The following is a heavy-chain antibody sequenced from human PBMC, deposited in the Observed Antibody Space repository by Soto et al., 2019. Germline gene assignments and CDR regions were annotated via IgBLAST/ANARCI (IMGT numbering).Heavy chain of an antibody. CDR1: GFIFTTSD. CDR2: ITITGDTT. V-gene: IGHV3-23*01. Sequence: ESEGGLVQPGGSLRLSCEASGFIFTTSDMSWVRQAPGKGLEWISSITITGDTTHYADSVKGRFTISRDNSRNTVYLQMNSLGVHRPAVFFCGEGGGGDHGYWGQGTLVAVSS. D-gene: IGHD2-21*02. J-gene: IGHJ4*02. CDR3: GEGGGGDHGY.